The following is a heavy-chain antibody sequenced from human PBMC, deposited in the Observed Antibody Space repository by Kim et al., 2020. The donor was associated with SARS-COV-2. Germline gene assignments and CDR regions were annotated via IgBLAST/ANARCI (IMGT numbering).Heavy chain of an antibody. J-gene: IGHJ4*02. V-gene: IGHV3-23*01. CDR1: GFTVNNFA. Sequence: GGSLRLSCGASGFTVNNFAMSWVRQAPGKGLEWVSTDRGGGGSTFYADSVKGRFTISRDNSKNTVFLQMNRVRAEDTAVYYCAKAQALSGGGYVFEDWGQGTLVTVSS. CDR3: AKAQALSGGGYVFED. CDR2: DRGGGGST. D-gene: IGHD6-19*01.